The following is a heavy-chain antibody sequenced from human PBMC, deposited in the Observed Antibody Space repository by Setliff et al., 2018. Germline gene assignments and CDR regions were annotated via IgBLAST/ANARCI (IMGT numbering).Heavy chain of an antibody. V-gene: IGHV2-70*11. CDR2: IDWDDDK. Sequence: SGPTLVNPTQTLTLTCTFSGFSLSTSGVGVGWIRQPPGKALERLARIDWDDDKYYSTSLKTRLTITKDTSKNQVVLTMTNMDPVDTATYYCARSQYYYDSSGYYVYWFDPWGQGTLVTVSS. CDR1: GFSLSTSGVG. CDR3: ARSQYYYDSSGYYVYWFDP. D-gene: IGHD3-22*01. J-gene: IGHJ5*02.